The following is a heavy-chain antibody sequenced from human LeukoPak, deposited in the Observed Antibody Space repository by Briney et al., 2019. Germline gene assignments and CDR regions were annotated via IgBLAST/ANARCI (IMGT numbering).Heavy chain of an antibody. Sequence: PGGSLRLSCAASGFTFSSYWMSWVRQAPGKGLEWVANIKQDGSEKYYVDSVKGRFTISRDNAKNSLYLQMNSLRAEDTAVYYCASSGVRYSDWLFDYWGQGTLVTVSS. D-gene: IGHD3-9*01. J-gene: IGHJ4*02. CDR3: ASSGVRYSDWLFDY. CDR2: IKQDGSEK. V-gene: IGHV3-7*03. CDR1: GFTFSSYW.